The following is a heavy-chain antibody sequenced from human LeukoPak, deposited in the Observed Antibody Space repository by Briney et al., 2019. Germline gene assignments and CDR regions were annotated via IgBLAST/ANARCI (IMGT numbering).Heavy chain of an antibody. D-gene: IGHD3-10*01. V-gene: IGHV3-48*03. CDR2: ISSSGSTI. CDR3: ARAVRGVTLDY. CDR1: GFTFSSYE. Sequence: PGGSLRLSCAASGFTFSSYEMNWVRQAPGKGLEGVSYISSSGSTIYYADSVKGRFTISRDNAKNSLYLQMNSLRAEDTAVYYCARAVRGVTLDYWGQGTLVTVSS. J-gene: IGHJ4*02.